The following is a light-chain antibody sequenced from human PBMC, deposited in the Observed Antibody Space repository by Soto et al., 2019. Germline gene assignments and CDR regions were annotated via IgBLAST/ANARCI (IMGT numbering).Light chain of an antibody. Sequence: EMVLTQSPGTLSLSPGDRATLSCRASQSVSNDYVAWVQQTPGQTPRLLIYSVSIRATGIPDRFSGSGSGTDFTLNISRLETEDFAMYYCLHHGSSLWTFGQGTKVDIK. J-gene: IGKJ1*01. CDR1: QSVSNDY. CDR3: LHHGSSLWT. V-gene: IGKV3-20*01. CDR2: SVS.